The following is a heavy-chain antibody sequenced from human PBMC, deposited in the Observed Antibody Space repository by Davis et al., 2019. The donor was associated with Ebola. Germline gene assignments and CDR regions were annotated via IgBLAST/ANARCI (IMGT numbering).Heavy chain of an antibody. V-gene: IGHV1-69*13. CDR3: ARGPYNQRGWFDP. CDR2: IIPIFGTA. J-gene: IGHJ5*02. CDR1: GYTFTSYG. D-gene: IGHD5-24*01. Sequence: SVKVSCKASGYTFTSYGISWVRQAPGQGLEWMGGIIPIFGTANYAQKFQGRVTITADESTSTAYMELSSLRSEDTAVYYCARGPYNQRGWFDPWGQGTLVTVSS.